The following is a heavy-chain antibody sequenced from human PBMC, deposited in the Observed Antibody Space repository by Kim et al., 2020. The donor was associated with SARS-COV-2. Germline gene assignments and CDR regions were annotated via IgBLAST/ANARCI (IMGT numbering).Heavy chain of an antibody. CDR2: ISSSSSYI. CDR3: ARFKYSSSWYHDY. D-gene: IGHD6-13*01. Sequence: GGSLRLSCAASGFTFSSYSMNWVRQAPGKGLEWVSSISSSSSYIYYADSVKGRFTISRDNAKNSLYLQMNSLRAEDTAVYYCARFKYSSSWYHDYWGQGTLGTVSP. J-gene: IGHJ4*02. CDR1: GFTFSSYS. V-gene: IGHV3-21*04.